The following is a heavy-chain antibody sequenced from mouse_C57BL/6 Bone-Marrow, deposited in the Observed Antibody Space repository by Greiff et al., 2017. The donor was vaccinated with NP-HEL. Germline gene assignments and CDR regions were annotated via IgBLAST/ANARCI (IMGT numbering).Heavy chain of an antibody. CDR2: INYDGSST. Sequence: EVKVVESEGGLVQPGSSMKLSCTASGFTFSDYYMAWVRQVPEKGLEWVANINYDGSSTYYLDSFKSRFIISRDNATNILYLQMSSLKSEDTATYYCARHGTTVVDYAMDYWGQGTSVTVSS. J-gene: IGHJ4*01. V-gene: IGHV5-16*01. D-gene: IGHD1-1*01. CDR1: GFTFSDYY. CDR3: ARHGTTVVDYAMDY.